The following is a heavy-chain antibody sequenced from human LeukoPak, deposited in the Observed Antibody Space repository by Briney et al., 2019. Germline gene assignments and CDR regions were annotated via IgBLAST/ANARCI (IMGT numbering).Heavy chain of an antibody. CDR2: IYYSGST. J-gene: IGHJ6*03. Sequence: SETLSLTCTVSGGSISSYYWSWIRQPPGKGLEWIGYIYYSGSTNYNPSLKSRVAISVDTSKNQFSLKLSSVTAADTAVYYCARAVYSHALGDYYYYMDVWGKGTTVTVSS. CDR3: ARAVYSHALGDYYYYMDV. V-gene: IGHV4-59*01. D-gene: IGHD5-18*01. CDR1: GGSISSYY.